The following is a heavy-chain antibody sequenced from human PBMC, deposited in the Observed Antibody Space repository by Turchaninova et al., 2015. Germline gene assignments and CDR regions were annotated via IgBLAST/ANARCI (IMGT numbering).Heavy chain of an antibody. J-gene: IGHJ4*02. V-gene: IGHV3-23*01. CDR1: GFAFSNHV. CDR2: ISDSGSST. CDR3: ANRGDCSGGSCYSPFYY. D-gene: IGHD2-15*01. Sequence: EVQLLESGGDLVQAGGSLMIACGALGFAFSNHVMSWVLKARRKAVWWLSDISDSGSSTDYDDSVNGRVTIPRNNSKNNLYLQMNSLRAEDTAVYYCANRGDCSGGSCYSPFYYWGQGTLVTVSS.